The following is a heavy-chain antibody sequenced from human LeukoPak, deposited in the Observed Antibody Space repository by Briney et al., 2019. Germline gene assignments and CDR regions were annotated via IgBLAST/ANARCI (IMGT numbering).Heavy chain of an antibody. CDR3: ARGIAAMVS. CDR2: INRNGGST. D-gene: IGHD5-18*01. Sequence: PGGSLRLSCAVSGFTIDDDYGMTWVRQAPGKGLEWVCGINRNGGSTGYAAAVKGRFTTSKNNAENSLFLQMNSLRAEDTALYYCARGIAAMVSWGQGTLVTVSS. J-gene: IGHJ5*02. CDR1: GFTIDDDYG. V-gene: IGHV3-20*04.